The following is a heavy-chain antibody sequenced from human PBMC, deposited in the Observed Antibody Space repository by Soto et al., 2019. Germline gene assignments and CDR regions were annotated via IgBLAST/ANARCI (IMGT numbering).Heavy chain of an antibody. D-gene: IGHD4-17*01. Sequence: PGGSLRLSCAASGFTFSSYGMHWVRQAPGKGLEWVAVISYDGSNKYCADSVKGRFTISRDNSKNTLYLQMNSLRAEDTAVYYCAKDRYGDYGGIDYWGQGTMVTVSS. CDR1: GFTFSSYG. V-gene: IGHV3-30*18. CDR3: AKDRYGDYGGIDY. CDR2: ISYDGSNK. J-gene: IGHJ4*02.